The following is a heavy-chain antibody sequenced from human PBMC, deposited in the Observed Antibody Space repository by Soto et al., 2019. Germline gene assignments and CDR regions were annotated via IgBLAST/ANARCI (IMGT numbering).Heavy chain of an antibody. J-gene: IGHJ4*02. CDR2: ISGSGTNT. CDR1: GFTFSDYA. D-gene: IGHD1-1*01. Sequence: DVQLLESGGGFQQPGGSLRLSCAVSGFTFSDYAMSWVRQAPGKGLEWVSSISGSGTNTYYADSVKGRFTISKDNSEDTLSLQMNGLRAEDTAVYYCARYASPETATTWGGDLDSGGRGTLVTVS. CDR3: ARYASPETATTWGGDLDS. V-gene: IGHV3-23*01.